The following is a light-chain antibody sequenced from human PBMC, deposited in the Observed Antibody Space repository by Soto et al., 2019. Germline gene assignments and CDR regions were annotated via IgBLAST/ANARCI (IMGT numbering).Light chain of an antibody. V-gene: IGLV1-44*01. J-gene: IGLJ2*01. CDR1: SSNSGKNI. CDR3: AAWDDSLKGEV. Sequence: QPVLTKPPSASGTPGQRVTISCSGSSSNSGKNIVNWYQQLPGTAPKLLIDSNSRRPSGVPDRFSGSKSGTSASLAISGLQSEDEADYYCAAWDDSLKGEVFGGGTKLTVL. CDR2: SNS.